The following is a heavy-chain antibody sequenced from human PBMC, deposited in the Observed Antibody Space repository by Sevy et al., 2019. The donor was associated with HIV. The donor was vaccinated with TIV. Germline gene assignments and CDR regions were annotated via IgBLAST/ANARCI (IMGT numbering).Heavy chain of an antibody. CDR3: ARVPNSSGYYPYFDY. V-gene: IGHV3-11*01. J-gene: IGHJ4*02. CDR1: GFTFSDYY. Sequence: GGSLRLSCAASGFTFSDYYMSWIRQAPGKGLEWVSYISSSGSTMYYADSVKGRFTISRDNAKNSLYLQMNSLRAEDTAVYYCARVPNSSGYYPYFDYWGQGTLVTVSS. CDR2: ISSSGSTM. D-gene: IGHD3-22*01.